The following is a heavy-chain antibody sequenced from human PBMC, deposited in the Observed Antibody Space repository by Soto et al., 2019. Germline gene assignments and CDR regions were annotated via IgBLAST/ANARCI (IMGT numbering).Heavy chain of an antibody. CDR1: GRSISPFY. V-gene: IGHV4-59*01. J-gene: IGHJ4*02. CDR2: ISYTGTT. D-gene: IGHD4-17*01. Sequence: SETLSLTCSVSGRSISPFYWSWIRQPPGKALEWIGPISYTGTTNYSPSLKSRVTMSVDTSRNHFSLKLTSVTAADTAVYYCAAVGGYYGDYPNFDYWGRGTRVTVSS. CDR3: AAVGGYYGDYPNFDY.